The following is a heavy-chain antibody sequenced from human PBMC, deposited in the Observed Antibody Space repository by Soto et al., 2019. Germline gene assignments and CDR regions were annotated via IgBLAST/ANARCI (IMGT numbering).Heavy chain of an antibody. CDR1: GGTFSSYA. J-gene: IGHJ5*02. V-gene: IGHV1-69*12. D-gene: IGHD1-1*01. CDR3: ARCRGNGGEGLIGSWFDP. Sequence: QVQLVQSGAEVKKPGSSVKVSCKASGGTFSSYAISWVRQAPGQGLEWMGGIIPIFGTANYAQKFQGRVTSTADEYASTAYMALSSMRSEDTAVYYCARCRGNGGEGLIGSWFDPWGQGTLVPVSS. CDR2: IIPIFGTA.